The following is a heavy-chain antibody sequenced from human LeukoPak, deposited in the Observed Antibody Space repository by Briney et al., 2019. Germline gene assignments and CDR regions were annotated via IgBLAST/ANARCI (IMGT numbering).Heavy chain of an antibody. CDR3: ARDRSGYCTNGVCSSHPYYYYYYMDV. CDR2: INPNSGGT. D-gene: IGHD2-8*01. Sequence: ASVKVSCKASGYTFTGYHMHWVRQAPGQGLEWMGWINPNSGGTNYAQKFQGRVTMTRDTSISTAYMELSRLRSDDTAVYYCARDRSGYCTNGVCSSHPYYYYYYMDVWGKGTTVTVSS. J-gene: IGHJ6*03. V-gene: IGHV1-2*02. CDR1: GYTFTGYH.